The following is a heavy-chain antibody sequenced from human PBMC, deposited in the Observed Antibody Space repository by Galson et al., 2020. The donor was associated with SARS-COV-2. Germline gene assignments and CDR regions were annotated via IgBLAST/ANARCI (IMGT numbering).Heavy chain of an antibody. D-gene: IGHD3-10*01. Sequence: GGSLRLSCAVSGFSVSNDYMSWVRQAPGKGLECVSIPSYGGTPVYADSVKGRFTISRDISKNTLYLQMNGLRPEDTALYYCVRGGSGSSVNWGQGTMVTVSS. V-gene: IGHV3-66*02. CDR2: PSYGGTP. CDR3: VRGGSGSSVN. J-gene: IGHJ3*01. CDR1: GFSVSNDY.